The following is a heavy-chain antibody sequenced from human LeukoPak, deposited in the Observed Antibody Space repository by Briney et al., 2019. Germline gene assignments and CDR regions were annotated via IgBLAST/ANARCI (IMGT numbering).Heavy chain of an antibody. CDR3: ASAYYYGSGSYLY. D-gene: IGHD3-10*01. J-gene: IGHJ4*02. CDR1: GDSIRSYF. CDR2: IYYSGST. V-gene: IGHV4-59*08. Sequence: SETLSLTCTVSGDSIRSYFWSWIRQPPGKGLEWIGYIYYSGSTNYNPSLKSRVTISVDTSNNQFSLKLSSVTAADTAVYYCASAYYYGSGSYLYWGQGTLVTVSS.